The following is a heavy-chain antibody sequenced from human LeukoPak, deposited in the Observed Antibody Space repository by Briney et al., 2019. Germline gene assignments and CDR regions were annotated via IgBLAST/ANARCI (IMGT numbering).Heavy chain of an antibody. Sequence: PGGSLRLSCAASGFTFSDSFMNWIRQAPGKWLEWLSYISHSGSNLDYAESVRGRFTISRDNANHSLYLQINSLRAEDTAVYYCARGDSSGVPDYWGQGTLVTVSS. D-gene: IGHD3-22*01. CDR3: ARGDSSGVPDY. CDR1: GFTFSDSF. J-gene: IGHJ4*02. V-gene: IGHV3-11*01. CDR2: ISHSGSNL.